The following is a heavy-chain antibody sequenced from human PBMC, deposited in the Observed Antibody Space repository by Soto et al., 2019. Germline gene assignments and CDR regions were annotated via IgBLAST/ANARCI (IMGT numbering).Heavy chain of an antibody. V-gene: IGHV4-59*11. CDR1: GGSISSHY. J-gene: IGHJ6*02. D-gene: IGHD1-26*01. CDR3: ARDGRGASGMDV. CDR2: IYYRGST. Sequence: SETLSLTCTVSGGSISSHYWSWVRQAPGKGLEWIGHIYYRGSTSYNPSLRSRSTIPVDTSNNQFSLKLNSVTTADTAVYYCARDGRGASGMDVWGQGTKVTVSS.